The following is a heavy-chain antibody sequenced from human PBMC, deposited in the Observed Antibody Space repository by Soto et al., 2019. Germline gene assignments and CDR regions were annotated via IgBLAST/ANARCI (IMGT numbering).Heavy chain of an antibody. D-gene: IGHD2-15*01. CDR1: GSTISNSRYY. J-gene: IGHJ5*02. Sequence: PSDTLSHTYNYSGSTISNSRYYGSWILQPPGMGLEWIGSIYYSGSTYYNPSLKSRVTISVDTSKNQFSLKLSSVTTADTAVYYCARGSVVVVAATPGYNWFDPWGQG. CDR3: ARGSVVVVAATPGYNWFDP. CDR2: IYYSGST. V-gene: IGHV4-39*01.